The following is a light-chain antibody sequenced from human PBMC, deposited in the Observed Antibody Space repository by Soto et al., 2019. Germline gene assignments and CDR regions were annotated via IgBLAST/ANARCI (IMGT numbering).Light chain of an antibody. CDR2: GAS. J-gene: IGKJ4*01. V-gene: IGKV1-39*01. CDR1: QSISTY. Sequence: DIQMTQSPSSLSASIGDRITITCRASQSISTYLNWYQQKPGKAPSLLIYGASTLQSGVPSRFSGSGSATEFTLTISSLQPEEFATYYCQQTFITPPLTFGGGTKVEIK. CDR3: QQTFITPPLT.